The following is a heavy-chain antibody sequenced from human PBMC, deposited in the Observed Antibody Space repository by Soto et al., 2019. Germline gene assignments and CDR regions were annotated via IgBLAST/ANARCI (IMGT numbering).Heavy chain of an antibody. J-gene: IGHJ2*01. Sequence: QVQLQPWGAGLLEPSETLSLNCACYGGSFSAYYCSCIRQPPGKGLAWIGEIHHSGRTKFNPSLTTRVTIPVDTSKNQLSLKMTYVPAADTAVYYCARGGGGWYFYICGPVTLVTVSS. CDR2: IHHSGRT. V-gene: IGHV4-34*02. CDR1: GGSFSAYY. D-gene: IGHD2-15*01. CDR3: ARGGGGWYFYI.